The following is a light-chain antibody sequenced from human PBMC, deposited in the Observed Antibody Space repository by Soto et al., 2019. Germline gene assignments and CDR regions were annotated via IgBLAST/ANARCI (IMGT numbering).Light chain of an antibody. J-gene: IGLJ1*01. V-gene: IGLV2-8*01. CDR3: SSYAGSNTPYV. Sequence: QSALTQPPSASGSPGQSVTISCTGTSSDVGGYNYVSWYQQHPGKAPKLMIYEVSKRPSGVPDRFSGSKSGNTASLTVSGLLAEDEADYYCSSYAGSNTPYVYGTGTKVTV. CDR2: EVS. CDR1: SSDVGGYNY.